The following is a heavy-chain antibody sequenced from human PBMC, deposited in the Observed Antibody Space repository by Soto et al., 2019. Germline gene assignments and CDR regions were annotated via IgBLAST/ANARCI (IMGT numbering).Heavy chain of an antibody. J-gene: IGHJ4*02. CDR2: ISGSGGST. CDR1: GFTFSSYA. D-gene: IGHD3-9*01. V-gene: IGHV3-23*01. Sequence: GGSLRLSCAASGFTFSSYAMSWVRQAPGKGLEWVSAISGSGGSTYYADSVKGRFTISRDNSKNTLYLQMNSLRAEDTAVYYCAKESYVLRYFDWSPALDYWGQGTLVTVSS. CDR3: AKESYVLRYFDWSPALDY.